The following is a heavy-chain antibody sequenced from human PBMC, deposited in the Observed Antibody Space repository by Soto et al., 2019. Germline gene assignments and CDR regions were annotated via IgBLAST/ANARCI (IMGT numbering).Heavy chain of an antibody. CDR3: ERSSGNNYGVGTNYDLDY. V-gene: IGHV1-69*06. Sequence: QVQLVQSGAEVKKPGSSVKVSCKTSGGTFSTYSIGWVRQAPVVGLAWMGGIIPIFGTANYAQKFQDRVTINADKSTNKAIMEMSSLKSADTAKYYCERSSGNNYGVGTNYDLDYWGQGTLVTVSS. J-gene: IGHJ4*02. CDR2: IIPIFGTA. D-gene: IGHD1-26*01. CDR1: GGTFSTYS.